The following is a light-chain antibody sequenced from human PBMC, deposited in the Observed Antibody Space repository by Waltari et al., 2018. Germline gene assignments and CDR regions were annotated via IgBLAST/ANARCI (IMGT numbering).Light chain of an antibody. V-gene: IGLV2-23*01. Sequence: QSALTQPASVSGSPGPSITISCTASSSDVGRHNFVSWYQQHPGKAPKVMIYEDNKRPAGLSNRFSGSKSGNTASLTISGLQADDEADYYCCSYAGGSPRWVFGGGTKLTVL. J-gene: IGLJ3*02. CDR2: EDN. CDR1: SSDVGRHNF. CDR3: CSYAGGSPRWV.